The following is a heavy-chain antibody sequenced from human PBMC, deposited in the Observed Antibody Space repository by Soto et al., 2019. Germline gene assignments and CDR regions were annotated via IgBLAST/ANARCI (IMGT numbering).Heavy chain of an antibody. V-gene: IGHV3-11*05. Sequence: QVQLAESGGGLVKPGGSLRLSCAASGFSFSDYYMSWIRQAPGKGLEWLSYISSRTTYTKYADSVKGRFTISRDNAKKSLYLQMDSLRAEDTGVYYCAREGGAAGADYWGQGTLVTVSS. CDR3: AREGGAAGADY. J-gene: IGHJ4*02. D-gene: IGHD6-13*01. CDR1: GFSFSDYY. CDR2: ISSRTTYT.